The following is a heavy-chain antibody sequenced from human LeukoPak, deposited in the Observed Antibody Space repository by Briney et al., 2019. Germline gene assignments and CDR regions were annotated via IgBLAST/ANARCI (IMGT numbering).Heavy chain of an antibody. J-gene: IGHJ6*03. Sequence: PGGSLRLSCAASGFTFNSYDMNWVRQAPGQGLEWVSTISGSGGSTYYADSVKGRFTISRDNSKNTLYLQMNSLRAEDTAVYYCAKDGTGTQNYYYYMDVWGRGTTVTVSS. CDR2: ISGSGGST. D-gene: IGHD1-14*01. CDR1: GFTFNSYD. CDR3: AKDGTGTQNYYYYMDV. V-gene: IGHV3-23*01.